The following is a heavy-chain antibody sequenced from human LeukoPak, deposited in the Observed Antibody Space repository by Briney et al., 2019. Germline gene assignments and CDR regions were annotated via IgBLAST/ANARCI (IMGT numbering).Heavy chain of an antibody. CDR3: ARRYYDSSGYPDAFDI. Sequence: SETLSLTCTVSGGSISSGGYYWSWIRQHPGKGLEWIGYIYYSGSTNYNPSLKSRVIISVDTSKNQFSLKLSSVTAADTAVYYCARRYYDSSGYPDAFDIWGQGTMVTVSS. J-gene: IGHJ3*02. CDR1: GGSISSGGYY. CDR2: IYYSGST. V-gene: IGHV4-61*08. D-gene: IGHD3-22*01.